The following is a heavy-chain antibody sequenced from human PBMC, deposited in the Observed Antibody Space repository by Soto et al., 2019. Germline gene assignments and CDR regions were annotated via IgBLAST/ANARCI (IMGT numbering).Heavy chain of an antibody. Sequence: SETLSLTCAFSGGSISSDNWWRWVRQPPGKGLEWIGEIYHSGTTNYNPSLKSRVTLSMDKSKNQFSLKLSSVTAADTAVYYCARSLWFGEDFFDYWGQGTLVTVS. CDR2: IYHSGTT. CDR3: ARSLWFGEDFFDY. V-gene: IGHV4-4*02. CDR1: GGSISSDNW. J-gene: IGHJ4*02. D-gene: IGHD3-10*01.